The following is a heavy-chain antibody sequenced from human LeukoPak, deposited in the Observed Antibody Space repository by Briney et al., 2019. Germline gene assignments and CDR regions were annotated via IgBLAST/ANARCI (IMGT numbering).Heavy chain of an antibody. CDR3: ARGRGGYCSGGSCYPSYYMDV. D-gene: IGHD2-15*01. J-gene: IGHJ6*03. CDR1: GYTFTGYY. Sequence: ASVKVSCKASGYTFTGYYMHWVRQATGQGLEWTGWMNPNSGNTGYAQKFQGRVTITRNTSISTAYMELSSLRSEDTAVYYCARGRGGYCSGGSCYPSYYMDVWGKGTTVTVSS. CDR2: MNPNSGNT. V-gene: IGHV1-8*03.